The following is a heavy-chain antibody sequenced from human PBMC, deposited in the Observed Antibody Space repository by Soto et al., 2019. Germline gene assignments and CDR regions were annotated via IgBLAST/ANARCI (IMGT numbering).Heavy chain of an antibody. CDR3: ASAALFDSGYAY. J-gene: IGHJ4*02. CDR2: IWYDGSNK. V-gene: IGHV3-33*01. Sequence: GGSLRLSCAASGFTFSSYGMHWVRQAPGKGLEWVAVIWYDGSNKYYADSVKGRFTISRDNSKNTLYLQMNSLRAEDTAVYYCASAALFDSGYAYWGQGTLVTVSS. CDR1: GFTFSSYG. D-gene: IGHD5-12*01.